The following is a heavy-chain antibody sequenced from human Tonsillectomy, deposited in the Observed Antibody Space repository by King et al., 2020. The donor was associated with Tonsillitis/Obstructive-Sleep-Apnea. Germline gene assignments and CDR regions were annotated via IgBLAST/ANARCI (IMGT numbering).Heavy chain of an antibody. D-gene: IGHD3-9*01. CDR3: ARYFDWLLPRNYYYYYMDV. CDR1: GFTFSSYS. CDR2: ISSSSSTI. Sequence: VQLVESGGGLVQPGGSLRLSCAASGFTFSSYSMNWVRQAPGKGLEWVSYISSSSSTIYYADSVKGRFTISRDNAKNSLYLQMNSLRDEDTAVYYCARYFDWLLPRNYYYYYMDVWGEGTTVTVSS. V-gene: IGHV3-48*02. J-gene: IGHJ6*03.